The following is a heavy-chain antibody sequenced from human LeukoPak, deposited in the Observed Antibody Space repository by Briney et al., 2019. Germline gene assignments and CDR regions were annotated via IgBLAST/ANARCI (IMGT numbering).Heavy chain of an antibody. CDR3: AAIDYGGSH. J-gene: IGHJ4*02. D-gene: IGHD4-23*01. CDR1: GYSISSGYY. V-gene: IGHV4-38-2*02. CDR2: IYHSGST. Sequence: ASETLSLTCTVSGYSISSGYYWGWIRQPPGKGLEWIGSIYHSGSTYYNPSLKSRVTISVDTSKNQFSLKLSSVTAADTAVYYCAAIDYGGSHWGQGTLVTVS.